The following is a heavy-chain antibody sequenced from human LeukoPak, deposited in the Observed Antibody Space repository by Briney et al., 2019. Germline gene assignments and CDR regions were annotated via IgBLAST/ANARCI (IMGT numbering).Heavy chain of an antibody. V-gene: IGHV3-7*01. J-gene: IGHJ5*02. Sequence: GGSLRLSCAASGFTVSSNYMSWVRQVPGKGLEWVANIKQDGSEKYYVDSVKGRFTISRDNAKNSLYLQMNSLRAEDTAVYYCARDRRKNWFDPWGQGTLVTVSS. CDR2: IKQDGSEK. CDR3: ARDRRKNWFDP. D-gene: IGHD1-14*01. CDR1: GFTVSSNY.